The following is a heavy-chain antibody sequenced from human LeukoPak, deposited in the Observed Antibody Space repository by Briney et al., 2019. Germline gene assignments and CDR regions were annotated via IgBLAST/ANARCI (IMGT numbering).Heavy chain of an antibody. J-gene: IGHJ4*02. D-gene: IGHD6-19*01. Sequence: ASVRVSCKASGYTFTSYGISWVRQAPGQGLEWMGWISPYNGNTNYAQKLQGRVTMTTDTSTTTAYMELSRLRSDDTAVYYCAPTHCGSGWSYFDYWGQGTLVTVSS. CDR3: APTHCGSGWSYFDY. CDR1: GYTFTSYG. CDR2: ISPYNGNT. V-gene: IGHV1-18*01.